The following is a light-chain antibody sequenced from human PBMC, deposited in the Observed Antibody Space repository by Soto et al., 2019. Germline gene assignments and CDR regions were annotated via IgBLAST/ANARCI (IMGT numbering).Light chain of an antibody. CDR3: QKFDYSPLT. CDR1: QVFSSA. V-gene: IGKV1D-13*01. CDR2: DVS. Sequence: AIQLTQSPSSLSASVGDTVTITCRPSQVFSSALAWYQHKPGKAPKLLIHDVSKLQSGVPSRFSGDGSGTDFTLTIDTLQPEDFATYYCQKFDYSPLTFGGGTKVDIK. J-gene: IGKJ4*01.